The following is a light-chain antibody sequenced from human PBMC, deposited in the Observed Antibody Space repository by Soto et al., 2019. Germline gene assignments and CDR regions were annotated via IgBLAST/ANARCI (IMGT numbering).Light chain of an antibody. CDR3: CSFAGNYSFV. CDR2: DVR. Sequence: QSVLTQPRSVSGSPGQSVTIPCTGTSSDVGGYTYVSWYQQHPGKAPKLVIYDVRKRPSGVPDRFSGSKSGNTASLTISGLQAEDEAAYHRCSFAGNYSFVFGPGTKVTVL. V-gene: IGLV2-11*01. CDR1: SSDVGGYTY. J-gene: IGLJ1*01.